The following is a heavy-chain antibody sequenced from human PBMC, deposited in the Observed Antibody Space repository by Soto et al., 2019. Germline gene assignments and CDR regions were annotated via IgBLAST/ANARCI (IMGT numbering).Heavy chain of an antibody. CDR3: ASDVLLWFGEKYYFDY. V-gene: IGHV3-23*01. J-gene: IGHJ4*02. CDR1: GFTFSSYA. Sequence: GGSLRLSCAASGFTFSSYAMSWVRQAPGKGLEWVSAISGSGGSTYYADSVKGRFTISRDNSKNTLYLQMNSLRAEDTAVYYCASDVLLWFGEKYYFDYWGQGTLVTVSS. D-gene: IGHD3-10*01. CDR2: ISGSGGST.